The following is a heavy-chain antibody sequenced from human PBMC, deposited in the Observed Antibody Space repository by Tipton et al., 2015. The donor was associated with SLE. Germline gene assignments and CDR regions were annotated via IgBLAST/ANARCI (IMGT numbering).Heavy chain of an antibody. CDR3: ARGGGSYYDY. CDR1: VGSISGTNYY. D-gene: IGHD1-26*01. V-gene: IGHV4-61*02. CDR2: VYSSGST. J-gene: IGHJ4*02. Sequence: TLSLTCSVSVGSISGTNYYWYWTRQPPGKGLEWIGRVYSSGSTIYNPSIKSRITLSLDTSKNQFSLRVNSVTAADTAVYYCARGGGSYYDYWGQGTLVTVSS.